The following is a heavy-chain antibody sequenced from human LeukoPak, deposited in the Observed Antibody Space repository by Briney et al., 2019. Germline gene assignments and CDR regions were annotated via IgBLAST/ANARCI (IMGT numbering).Heavy chain of an antibody. CDR2: ISYDGNNK. V-gene: IGHV3-30-3*01. CDR3: ARDNYGMDV. J-gene: IGHJ6*02. CDR1: GFTFSDYA. Sequence: GGSLRLSCAASGFTFSDYAMHWVRQAPGKGLEWVAVISYDGNNKYYADSVKGQFTISRDNSKNTLYLQMNSLRTEDTAVYYCARDNYGMDVWGQGTTVTVSS.